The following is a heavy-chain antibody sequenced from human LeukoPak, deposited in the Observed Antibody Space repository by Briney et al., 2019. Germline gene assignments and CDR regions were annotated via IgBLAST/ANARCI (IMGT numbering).Heavy chain of an antibody. CDR2: IIPIFGTA. Sequence: SVKVSCKASGGTFSSYAISWVRQAPGQGLEWMGRIIPIFGTANYAQKFQGRVTITTDESTSTAYMEQSSLRSEDTAVYYCAREMVVTDAFDIWGQGTMVTVSS. CDR3: AREMVVTDAFDI. CDR1: GGTFSSYA. D-gene: IGHD4-23*01. V-gene: IGHV1-69*05. J-gene: IGHJ3*02.